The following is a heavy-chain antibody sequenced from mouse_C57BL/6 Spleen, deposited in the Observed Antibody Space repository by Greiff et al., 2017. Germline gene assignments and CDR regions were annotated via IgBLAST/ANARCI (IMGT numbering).Heavy chain of an antibody. Sequence: VKLQQPGAELVRPGTSVKLSCKASGYTFTSYWMHWVKQRPGQGLEWIGVIDPSDSYTNYNQKFKGKATLTVDTSSSTAYMQLSSLTSEDSAVYYGARKEYYSNYFYAMDYWGQGTSVTVSS. CDR2: IDPSDSYT. J-gene: IGHJ4*01. CDR3: ARKEYYSNYFYAMDY. V-gene: IGHV1-59*01. D-gene: IGHD2-5*01. CDR1: GYTFTSYW.